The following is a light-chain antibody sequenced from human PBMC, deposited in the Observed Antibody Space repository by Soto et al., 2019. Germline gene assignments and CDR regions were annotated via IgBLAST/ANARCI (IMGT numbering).Light chain of an antibody. V-gene: IGLV2-14*01. J-gene: IGLJ2*01. CDR1: SSDVGVYNY. CDR2: DVS. Sequence: QPVLTQPASVSGSPGQSITISCTGTSSDVGVYNYVSWYQQHPGKAPKLMIYDVSNRPSGVSNRFSGSKSGYTASLTISGLQAEDEADYYCSSYTSSSTLVIFGGGTKLTVL. CDR3: SSYTSSSTLVI.